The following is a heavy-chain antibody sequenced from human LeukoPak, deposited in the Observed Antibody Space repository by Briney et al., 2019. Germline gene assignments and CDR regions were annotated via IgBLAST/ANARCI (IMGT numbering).Heavy chain of an antibody. V-gene: IGHV1-18*01. CDR1: GYTFNTYG. CDR3: ARDLFGYSSGPYYFDY. CDR2: ISGYNGKT. Sequence: ASVKVSCKASGYTFNTYGITWVRQAPGQGLEWMGWISGYNGKTKYAQKLQDRVTMTTDTSTSTAYMELRSLRSDDTAVYYCARDLFGYSSGPYYFDYWGQGTLVTVSS. J-gene: IGHJ4*02. D-gene: IGHD6-19*01.